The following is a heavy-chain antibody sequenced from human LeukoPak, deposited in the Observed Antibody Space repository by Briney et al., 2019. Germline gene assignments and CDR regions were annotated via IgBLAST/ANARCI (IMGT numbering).Heavy chain of an antibody. V-gene: IGHV3-23*01. Sequence: PGGSLRLSCAASGFTFSNYVMSWVRQAPRKGLEWVSAISGSGGSTYYADSVKGRFTISRDNSKDTLYLQMNSLRAEDTAVYYCAKLPAYYYDSSVIWGQGTLVTVSS. CDR3: AKLPAYYYDSSVI. J-gene: IGHJ4*02. CDR2: ISGSGGST. D-gene: IGHD3-22*01. CDR1: GFTFSNYV.